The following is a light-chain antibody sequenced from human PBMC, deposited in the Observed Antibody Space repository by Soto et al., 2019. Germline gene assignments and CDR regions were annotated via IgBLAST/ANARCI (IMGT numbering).Light chain of an antibody. CDR2: DAS. CDR3: QQRSNWLLT. Sequence: EIVLTQSPATLSLSPGERATLSCRASQSVSRYLAWYQQKPGQAPRLLISDASNRATCIPARFSGSGSGTDFTLTISSLEPEDFAVYYCQQRSNWLLTFGGGTKVEIK. J-gene: IGKJ4*01. V-gene: IGKV3-11*01. CDR1: QSVSRY.